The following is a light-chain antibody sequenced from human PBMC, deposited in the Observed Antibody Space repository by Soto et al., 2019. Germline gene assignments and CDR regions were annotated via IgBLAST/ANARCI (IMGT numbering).Light chain of an antibody. Sequence: EIVMTQSPATLSVSPGERATLSCRASQSVSSNLAWYQQKPGQAPRLLIYGASTRATGIPARFSGSGSGTEFTHTISSLLSEDFAVYYCQHLGTFGPGTQVEIK. CDR3: QHLGT. CDR2: GAS. CDR1: QSVSSN. J-gene: IGKJ1*01. V-gene: IGKV3-15*01.